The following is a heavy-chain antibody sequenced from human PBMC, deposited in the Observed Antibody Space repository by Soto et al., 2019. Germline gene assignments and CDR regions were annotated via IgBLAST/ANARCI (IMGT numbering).Heavy chain of an antibody. J-gene: IGHJ5*02. Sequence: SETLSLTCTVSGGSIISSSSYWGWIRQPPGKGLEWIGSIYYSGSTYYNPSLKSRVTISVDTSKNQFSLKLSSVTAADTAIYYCARHFTIFGAFNWFDPWGQGTQVTVSS. V-gene: IGHV4-39*01. CDR1: GGSIISSSSY. D-gene: IGHD3-3*01. CDR3: ARHFTIFGAFNWFDP. CDR2: IYYSGST.